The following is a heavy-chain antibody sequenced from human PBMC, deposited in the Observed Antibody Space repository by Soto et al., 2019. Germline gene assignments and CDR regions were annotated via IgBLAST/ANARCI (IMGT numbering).Heavy chain of an antibody. Sequence: QVQLQELGPGLVKPSETLSLTCTVSGGSISSYYWSWIRQPPGKGLEWIGYIYYSGSTNYNPSLKSRVTISVDTFKNQFSLMLSSVTAADTAVYYCATNYYDSSGYYSYYYGMDVWGQGTTVTVS. J-gene: IGHJ6*02. CDR1: GGSISSYY. V-gene: IGHV4-59*01. CDR2: IYYSGST. CDR3: ATNYYDSSGYYSYYYGMDV. D-gene: IGHD3-22*01.